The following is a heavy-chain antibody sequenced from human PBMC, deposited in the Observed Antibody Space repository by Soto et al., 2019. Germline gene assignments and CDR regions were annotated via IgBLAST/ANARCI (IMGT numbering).Heavy chain of an antibody. Sequence: SETLSLTCAVYGGSFSGYYWSWIRQPPGKGLGWMGEINHSGSTNSNPSLKSRVTISVDTSKNQFSLKLSSVTAADTAVYYCARLLLGYCSSTSCYDVAAFDIWGQGTMVTVSS. CDR1: GGSFSGYY. CDR2: INHSGST. J-gene: IGHJ3*02. CDR3: ARLLLGYCSSTSCYDVAAFDI. V-gene: IGHV4-34*01. D-gene: IGHD2-2*01.